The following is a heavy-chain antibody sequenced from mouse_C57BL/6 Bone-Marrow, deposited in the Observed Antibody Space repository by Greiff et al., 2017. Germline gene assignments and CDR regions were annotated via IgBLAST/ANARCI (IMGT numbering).Heavy chain of an antibody. V-gene: IGHV1-81*01. CDR2: IYPRSGNT. J-gene: IGHJ4*01. CDR1: GYTFTSYG. Sequence: QVQLKESGAELARPGASVKLSCKASGYTFTSYGISWVKQRTGQGLEWIGEIYPRSGNTYYNEKFKGKATLTADKSSSTAYMELRSLTSEDSAVYVCARTGYYYAMDYWGQGTSVTVSS. CDR3: ARTGYYYAMDY.